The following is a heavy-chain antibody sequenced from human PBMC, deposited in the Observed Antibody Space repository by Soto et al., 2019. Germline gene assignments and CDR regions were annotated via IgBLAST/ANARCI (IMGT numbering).Heavy chain of an antibody. CDR2: LYYIGST. Sequence: KTSETLSLTCTVSGASVSSNYWSWIRQPPGRGLEWIGYLYYIGSTDYNPSLKSRVNISIDTSKNQVPLTLTSVTAADTAVYYCARVPEGYFNGPQCYTERGAFDVWGQGTMVTVSS. D-gene: IGHD2-8*01. CDR3: ARVPEGYFNGPQCYTERGAFDV. J-gene: IGHJ3*01. CDR1: GASVSSNY. V-gene: IGHV4-59*02.